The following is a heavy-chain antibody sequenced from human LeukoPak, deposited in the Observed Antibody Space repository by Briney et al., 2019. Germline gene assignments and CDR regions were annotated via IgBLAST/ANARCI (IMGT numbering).Heavy chain of an antibody. CDR1: GFTFSSYW. D-gene: IGHD3-10*01. CDR3: ARVPASITMVREYYFDY. Sequence: GGSLRLSCAASGFTFSSYWMSWVRQAPGKGLEWVANIKQDGSEKYYVDSVKGRFTISRDNAKNSLYLQMNSLRAEDTAVYYCARVPASITMVREYYFDYWGQGTLVTVSS. CDR2: IKQDGSEK. V-gene: IGHV3-7*01. J-gene: IGHJ4*02.